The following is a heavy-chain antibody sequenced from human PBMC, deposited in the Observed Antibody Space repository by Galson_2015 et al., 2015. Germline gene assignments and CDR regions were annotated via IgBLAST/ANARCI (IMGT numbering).Heavy chain of an antibody. D-gene: IGHD6-13*01. CDR1: GYSISSGYY. Sequence: SETLSLTCAVSGYSISSGYYWGWIRQPPGKGLEWIGSIYHSGSTYYNPSLKSRVTISVDTSKNQFSLKLSSVTAADTAVYYCARGDWQQLSYFDYWGQGTLVTVSS. CDR2: IYHSGST. V-gene: IGHV4-38-2*01. CDR3: ARGDWQQLSYFDY. J-gene: IGHJ4*02.